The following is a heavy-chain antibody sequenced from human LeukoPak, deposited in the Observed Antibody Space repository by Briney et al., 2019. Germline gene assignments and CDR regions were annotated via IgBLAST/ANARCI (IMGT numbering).Heavy chain of an antibody. V-gene: IGHV4-39*06. CDR2: GSYSGST. D-gene: IGHD5-18*01. CDR3: ARDRYAMVTPILYYFDY. Sequence: SETLSLTCTVSSGSISSSRYYWGWIRQPPGKGLEWIGIGSYSGSTNYNPSLKSRVTISVDTSKNQFPLKLSSVTAADTAVYYCARDRYAMVTPILYYFDYWGQGTLVTVSS. J-gene: IGHJ4*02. CDR1: SGSISSSRYY.